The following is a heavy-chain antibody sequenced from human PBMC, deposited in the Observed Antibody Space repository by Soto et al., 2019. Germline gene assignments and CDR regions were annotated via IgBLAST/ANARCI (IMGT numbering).Heavy chain of an antibody. J-gene: IGHJ4*02. CDR3: AKNIVGYSSSSDY. CDR2: ISGSGGST. CDR1: GFTFSSYA. V-gene: IGHV3-23*01. Sequence: GGSLRLSCAASGFTFSSYAMSWVRQAPGKGLEWVSAISGSGGSTYYADSVKGRFTISRDNSKNTLYLRMNSLRAEDTAVYYCAKNIVGYSSSSDYRGQGTLVTVSS. D-gene: IGHD6-6*01.